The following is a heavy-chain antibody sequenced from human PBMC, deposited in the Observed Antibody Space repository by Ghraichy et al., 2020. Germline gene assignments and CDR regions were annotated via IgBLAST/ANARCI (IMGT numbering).Heavy chain of an antibody. CDR1: GGSVSSGSYY. J-gene: IGHJ4*02. CDR2: IYYSGST. V-gene: IGHV4-61*01. CDR3: ASQYYDKGFDY. D-gene: IGHD3-9*01. Sequence: SETLSLTCTVSGGSVSSGSYYWSWIRQPPGKGLEWIGYIYYSGSTNYNPSLKSRVTISVDTSKNQFSLKLSSVTAADTAVYYCASQYYDKGFDYCGQGTLVTVSS.